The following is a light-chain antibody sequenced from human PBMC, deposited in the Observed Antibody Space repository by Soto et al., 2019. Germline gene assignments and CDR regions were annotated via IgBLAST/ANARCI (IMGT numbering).Light chain of an antibody. V-gene: IGLV2-11*01. CDR3: CSYAGSYTLYV. J-gene: IGLJ1*01. CDR2: DVS. Sequence: QSSLTQPRSVSGSAGQSVTISCTGTSSDVGGYNYVSWYQQHPGKAPKLMIYDVSKRPSGVPDRFSGSKSGNTASLTISGLQAEDEADYYCCSYAGSYTLYVFGTGTK. CDR1: SSDVGGYNY.